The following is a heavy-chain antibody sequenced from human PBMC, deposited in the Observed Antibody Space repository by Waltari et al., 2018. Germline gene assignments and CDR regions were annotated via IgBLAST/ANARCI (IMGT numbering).Heavy chain of an antibody. V-gene: IGHV3-48*04. J-gene: IGHJ4*02. CDR3: ARLHCGSDCYPWYFDF. CDR2: MFSSIITM. D-gene: IGHD2-21*01. Sequence: EVQLVESEGGLVQPGGSLRLSCAASGFSFDNHSICWLRQAPGKGLEWFSYMFSSIITMYYAYSVKGPFTISRDNAQNSRFLQMNSLRTEDTAVYYCARLHCGSDCYPWYFDFWGQGTLVTVSS. CDR1: GFSFDNHS.